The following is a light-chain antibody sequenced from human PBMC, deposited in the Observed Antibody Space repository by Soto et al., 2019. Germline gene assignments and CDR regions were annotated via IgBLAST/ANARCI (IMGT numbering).Light chain of an antibody. Sequence: DIQMTQSPSTLSASVGDRVTITCRASQSISTWLAWYQQKPGKAPKLLISSASSLESGVPSRFSGSGSGTEFALAISSLQPDDFATYYCQQYNYYPSTFGEGTKLEIK. CDR2: SAS. V-gene: IGKV1-5*01. CDR3: QQYNYYPST. J-gene: IGKJ2*01. CDR1: QSISTW.